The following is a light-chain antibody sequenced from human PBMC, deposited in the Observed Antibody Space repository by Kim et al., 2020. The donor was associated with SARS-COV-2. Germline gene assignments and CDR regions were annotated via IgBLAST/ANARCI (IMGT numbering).Light chain of an antibody. CDR1: QAISPF. J-gene: IGKJ4*01. CDR2: GAS. CDR3: QQSASFPVT. Sequence: SLGDRVTITCRASQAISPFLNWFQHKPGKAPKLLINGASTLQSGVPSRFSASGSGTDFTLIISSLQPEDFATYYCQQSASFPVTFGGGTKVDIK. V-gene: IGKV1-39*01.